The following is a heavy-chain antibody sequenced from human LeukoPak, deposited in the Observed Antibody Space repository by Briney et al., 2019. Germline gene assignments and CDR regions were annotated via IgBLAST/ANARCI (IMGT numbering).Heavy chain of an antibody. CDR3: ARRARGGGKPYYYYYMDV. V-gene: IGHV4-39*01. CDR1: GGSITTSPYS. D-gene: IGHD6-25*01. Sequence: SETLSLTCSVSGGSITTSPYSWGWIRQAPGGGLEWIGNIFYSGGTDYNPSLKSRVTISLDTPNNQFSLRLRSVTATDTAVYFCARRARGGGKPYYYYYMDVWGEGTTVTVSS. CDR2: IFYSGGT. J-gene: IGHJ6*03.